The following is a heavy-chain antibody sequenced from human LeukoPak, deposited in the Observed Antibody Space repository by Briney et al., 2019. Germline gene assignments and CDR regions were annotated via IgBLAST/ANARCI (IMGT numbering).Heavy chain of an antibody. CDR2: INSDGSRT. D-gene: IGHD1-1*01. CDR3: AGGYGFDY. J-gene: IGHJ4*02. Sequence: GGSLRLSCSASGFTFSSYAMHWVRQAPGKGLVWVSRINSDGSRTNYADSVKGRFTISRDNAKNTLYLQMNSLRAEDTAVYYCAGGYGFDYWGQGTLVTVSS. CDR1: GFTFSSYA. V-gene: IGHV3-74*01.